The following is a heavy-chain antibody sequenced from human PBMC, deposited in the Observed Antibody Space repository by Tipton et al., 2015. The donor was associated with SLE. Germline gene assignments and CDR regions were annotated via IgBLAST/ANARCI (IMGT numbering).Heavy chain of an antibody. CDR2: IRYDGSNK. CDR3: AKDVDDYVWGSFDY. CDR1: GGTFSSYG. Sequence: QVQLVQSGAEVKKPGSSVKVSCKASGGTFSSYGMHWVRQAPGKGLEWVAFIRYDGSNKYYADSVKGRFTISRDNSKNTLYLQMNSLRAEDTAVYYCAKDVDDYVWGSFDYWGQGTLVTVSS. D-gene: IGHD3-16*01. J-gene: IGHJ4*02. V-gene: IGHV3-30*02.